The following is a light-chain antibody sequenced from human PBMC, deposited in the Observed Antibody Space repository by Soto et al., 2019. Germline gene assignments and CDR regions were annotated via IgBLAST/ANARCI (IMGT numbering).Light chain of an antibody. CDR2: EVS. J-gene: IGLJ1*01. V-gene: IGLV2-14*01. CDR1: SNDVGGYNY. Sequence: QSALTQPASVSGSPGQSITISCTGTSNDVGGYNYVSWYQQQPGKAPKLIIYEVSHRPSGISNRFSGSKSGNTASLTISGLQVEDEADYYCSSHSATSPYVFGTGTKLTVL. CDR3: SSHSATSPYV.